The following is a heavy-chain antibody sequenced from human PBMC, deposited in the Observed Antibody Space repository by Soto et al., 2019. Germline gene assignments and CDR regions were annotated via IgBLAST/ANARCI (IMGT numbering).Heavy chain of an antibody. CDR2: IIPIFGTA. Sequence: SVQVSCKASGGTFSSYAISWVRQAPGQGVEWMGGIIPIFGTANYAQKFQGRVTITADESTSTAYMELSSLRSEDTAVYYCASTDIVVVVAATGTQYAFDIWGQGTMVTVSS. CDR3: ASTDIVVVVAATGTQYAFDI. CDR1: GGTFSSYA. J-gene: IGHJ3*02. D-gene: IGHD2-15*01. V-gene: IGHV1-69*13.